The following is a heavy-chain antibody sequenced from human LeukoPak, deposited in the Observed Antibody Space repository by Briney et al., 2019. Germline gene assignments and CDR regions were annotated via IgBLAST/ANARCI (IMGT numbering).Heavy chain of an antibody. V-gene: IGHV4-31*03. D-gene: IGHD3-10*01. Sequence: PSQTLSLTCTVSGGSISSGGYYWSWIRRHPGKGLEWIGYIYYSGSTYYNPSLKSRVTISVDTSKNQFSLKLSSVTAADTAVYYCARGESEYYGSGRRLAFFDYWGQGTLVTVSS. CDR2: IYYSGST. J-gene: IGHJ4*02. CDR3: ARGESEYYGSGRRLAFFDY. CDR1: GGSISSGGYY.